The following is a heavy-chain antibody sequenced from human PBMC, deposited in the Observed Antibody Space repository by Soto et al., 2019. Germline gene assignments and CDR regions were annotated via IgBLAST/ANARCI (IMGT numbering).Heavy chain of an antibody. CDR2: IIPIFGTA. CDR3: ARDLSPYPGYCSGGSCYLDV. V-gene: IGHV1-69*12. CDR1: GGTFSSYA. Sequence: QVQLVQSGAEVKKPGSSVKVSCKASGGTFSSYAISWVRQAPGQGLEWMGGIIPIFGTANYAQKFQGRVTITADESTSTAYMELSSLRSEDTAVYYCARDLSPYPGYCSGGSCYLDVWGQGTTVTVSS. J-gene: IGHJ6*02. D-gene: IGHD2-15*01.